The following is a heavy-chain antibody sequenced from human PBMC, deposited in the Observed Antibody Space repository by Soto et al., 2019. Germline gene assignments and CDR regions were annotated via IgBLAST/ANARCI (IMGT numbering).Heavy chain of an antibody. Sequence: TLRRPCAASRCTLTSYTMSRVRQAPGKGLEWISAISAVAGSTYCADSMVGGFSDTRDNSKGTLYFQMDSLRAEDPAMYYCVKGQLWTQRGLDYWGRGTLVTASS. CDR2: ISAVAGST. D-gene: IGHD2-21*01. CDR3: VKGQLWTQRGLDY. J-gene: IGHJ4*02. CDR1: RCTLTSYT. V-gene: IGHV3-23*01.